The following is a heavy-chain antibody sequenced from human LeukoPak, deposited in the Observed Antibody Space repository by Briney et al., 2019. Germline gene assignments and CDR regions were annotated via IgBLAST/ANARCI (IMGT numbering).Heavy chain of an antibody. CDR2: MNPNSGNT. D-gene: IGHD2-2*02. CDR3: ARGSPLYCSSTSCYIGEAWFDP. V-gene: IGHV1-8*01. J-gene: IGHJ5*02. Sequence: GASVKVSCKASGYTFTSYDINWVRQATGQGLKWMGWMNPNSGNTGYAQKFQGRVTMTRNTSISTAYMELSSLRSEDTAVYYCARGSPLYCSSTSCYIGEAWFDPWGQGTLVTVSS. CDR1: GYTFTSYD.